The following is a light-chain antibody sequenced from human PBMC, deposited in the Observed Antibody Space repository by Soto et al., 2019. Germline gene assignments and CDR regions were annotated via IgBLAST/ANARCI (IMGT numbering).Light chain of an antibody. CDR2: GAS. V-gene: IGKV3-20*01. CDR1: QNVYINS. CDR3: QQYGDSPLT. J-gene: IGKJ3*01. Sequence: EVVLAQSPGTLSLSPGERATLSCRASQNVYINSLAWYQQKPGQPPRLLIYGASTRAAAIPDRFSGSGSGADFALSIDGLEPEDFAIYYCQQYGDSPLTFGPGTSVD.